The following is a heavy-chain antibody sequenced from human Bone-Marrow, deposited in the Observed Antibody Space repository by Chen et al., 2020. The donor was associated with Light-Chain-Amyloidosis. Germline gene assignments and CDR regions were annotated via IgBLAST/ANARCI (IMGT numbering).Heavy chain of an antibody. CDR3: AHRLKVQGVIGFDY. Sequence: QITLKESGPTLVKPTQTLTLTCTFSGFSLSTSGVGVGWIRQPPGKALEWLALIYWDDDKRYSPSMKSRLTITEDTSKTQVVLIMTHMDPVDTATYYCAHRLKVQGVIGFDYWGQGTLVTVSS. D-gene: IGHD3-10*01. CDR2: IYWDDDK. J-gene: IGHJ4*02. V-gene: IGHV2-5*02. CDR1: GFSLSTSGVG.